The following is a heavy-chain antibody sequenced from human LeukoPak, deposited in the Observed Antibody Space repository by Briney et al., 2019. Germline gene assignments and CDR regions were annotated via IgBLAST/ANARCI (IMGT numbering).Heavy chain of an antibody. CDR3: ASPLMYYYGSETYFWFDP. D-gene: IGHD3-10*01. V-gene: IGHV3-7*01. J-gene: IGHJ5*02. CDR2: IKQDGTEK. Sequence: GGSLRLSCAASGLTFTTHCVGWVRQAPGKGLEWGANIKQDGTEKYYVDSVKGLLTISRDNANTSLSLQMNKLRAEDTAVYYCASPLMYYYGSETYFWFDPWGQGTLVTVSS. CDR1: GLTFTTHC.